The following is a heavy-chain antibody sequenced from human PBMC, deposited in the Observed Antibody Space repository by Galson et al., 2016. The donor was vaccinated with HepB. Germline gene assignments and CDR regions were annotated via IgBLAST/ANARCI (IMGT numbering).Heavy chain of an antibody. Sequence: SLRLSCAASGFIVSYNYMSWVRQAPGKGLEWVSVILNVGSTYYIDSVKGRFTISRDNSKNTLYLQMNSLRAEDTAVYYCARVYGGDWLNLHTFDVWGQGAMVTVSS. CDR2: ILNVGST. V-gene: IGHV3-53*01. J-gene: IGHJ3*01. D-gene: IGHD3-9*01. CDR3: ARVYGGDWLNLHTFDV. CDR1: GFIVSYNY.